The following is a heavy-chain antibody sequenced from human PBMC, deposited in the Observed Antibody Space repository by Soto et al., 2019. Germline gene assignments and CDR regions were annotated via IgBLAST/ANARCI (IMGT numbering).Heavy chain of an antibody. CDR3: AKYSWGERYFDY. J-gene: IGHJ4*02. CDR1: GFTFSSYA. CDR2: IIGSGGST. D-gene: IGHD2-15*01. V-gene: IGHV3-23*01. Sequence: GGSLRLSCAASGFTFSSYAMSWVRQAPGKGLEWVSAIIGSGGSTYYADSVKGRFTISRDNSKNTLYLQMNSLRAEDTAVYYCAKYSWGERYFDYWGQGTLVTVSS.